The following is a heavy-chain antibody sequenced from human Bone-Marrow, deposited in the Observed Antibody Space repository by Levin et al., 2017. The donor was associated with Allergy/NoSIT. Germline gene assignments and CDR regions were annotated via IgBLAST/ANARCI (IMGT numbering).Heavy chain of an antibody. CDR3: AKDMSRNEAAGGRFDQ. Sequence: GGSLRLSCAASGFTFQDYAMHWVRQAPGKGLEWVSGISWNSGSTGSADSVKGRFTISRDNAKNSLYLQMNSLRAEDTALYYCAKDMSRNEAAGGRFDQWGQGTLVTVSS. CDR1: GFTFQDYA. CDR2: ISWNSGST. V-gene: IGHV3-9*01. J-gene: IGHJ4*02. D-gene: IGHD6-13*01.